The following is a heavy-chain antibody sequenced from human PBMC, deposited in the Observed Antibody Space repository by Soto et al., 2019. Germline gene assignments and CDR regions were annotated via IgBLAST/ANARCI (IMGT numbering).Heavy chain of an antibody. J-gene: IGHJ6*02. D-gene: IGHD4-17*01. CDR1: GFTLRSYC. CDR2: ISYDGNNK. V-gene: IGHV3-30*18. CDR3: AKDLASVTTEVTNYYYGMDV. Sequence: GGSLRLSCAASGFTLRSYCFHWVRQAPGKGLEWVSVISYDGNNKNYADAVKGRFTISRDITRNTLYLQMNSLRAEDTAVYYCAKDLASVTTEVTNYYYGMDVWGQGTMVTVSS.